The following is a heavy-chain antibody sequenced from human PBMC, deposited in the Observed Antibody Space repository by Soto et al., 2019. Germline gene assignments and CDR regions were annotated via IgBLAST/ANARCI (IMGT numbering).Heavy chain of an antibody. J-gene: IGHJ5*02. D-gene: IGHD6-13*01. Sequence: QVQLQQWGAGLLKPSETLSLTCAVYGGSFSGYYWSWIRQPPGKGLEWIGEINHTGSTNYNPSIKRRVAISVYTAKNQCSVKLRSVTAADTAVYYCARGGGIGWFDPWGQGTLVTVSS. CDR1: GGSFSGYY. V-gene: IGHV4-34*01. CDR2: INHTGST. CDR3: ARGGGIGWFDP.